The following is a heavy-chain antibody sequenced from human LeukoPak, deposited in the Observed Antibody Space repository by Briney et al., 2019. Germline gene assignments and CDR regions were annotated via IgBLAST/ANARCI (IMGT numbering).Heavy chain of an antibody. J-gene: IGHJ4*02. CDR2: ISSSGSTI. CDR1: GFTFSSYE. D-gene: IGHD6-19*01. Sequence: GGSLRLSCAASGFTFSSYEMTWVRQAPGKGLEWVSYISSSGSTIYYADSVKGRFTISRDNAKNSLYLQMNSLRAEDTAVYYCASPSTYSSVVDYWGQGTLVTVSS. V-gene: IGHV3-48*03. CDR3: ASPSTYSSVVDY.